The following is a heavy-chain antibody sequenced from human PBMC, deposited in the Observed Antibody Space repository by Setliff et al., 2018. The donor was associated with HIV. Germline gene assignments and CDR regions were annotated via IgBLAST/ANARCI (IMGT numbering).Heavy chain of an antibody. CDR1: GFTFSNAW. CDR2: IKSKTDGGTT. D-gene: IGHD1-26*01. J-gene: IGHJ4*02. CDR3: TTELGGSYYGWNY. V-gene: IGHV3-15*07. Sequence: LRLSCAASGFTFSNAWMNWVRQAPGKGLEWVGRIKSKTDGGTTDYAAPVKGRFTISRDDSKNTLYLQMNSLKTEDTAVYYCTTELGGSYYGWNYWGQGTLVTVSS.